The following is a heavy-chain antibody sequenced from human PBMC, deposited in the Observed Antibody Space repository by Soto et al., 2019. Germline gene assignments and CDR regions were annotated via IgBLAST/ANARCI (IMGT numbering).Heavy chain of an antibody. V-gene: IGHV1-69*12. CDR1: GGSFNSYP. CDR2: IIAIFGTP. Sequence: QVRLVQSGAEVKKPGSSVKVSCTASGGSFNSYPLTWVRQAPGQGLEWMGGIIAIFGTPKYAPKFQGRVTMTADESTNTGYMQLSSLRSEDTAIYYCATVSGVGYSPDFDYWGPGTLVTVSS. J-gene: IGHJ4*02. CDR3: ATVSGVGYSPDFDY. D-gene: IGHD3-3*01.